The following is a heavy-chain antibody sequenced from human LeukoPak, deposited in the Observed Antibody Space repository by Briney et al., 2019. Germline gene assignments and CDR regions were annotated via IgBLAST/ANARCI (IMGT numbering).Heavy chain of an antibody. CDR2: IRYDGSNK. D-gene: IGHD3-9*01. CDR3: AKDSLYYDILTGFSYMDV. J-gene: IGHJ6*03. V-gene: IGHV3-30*02. Sequence: GGSLRLSCAASGFTFSSYGMHWVRQAPGKGLEWVAFIRYDGSNKYYADSVKGRFTISRDNSKNTLYLQMNSLRAEDTAVYYCAKDSLYYDILTGFSYMDVWGKGTTVTVSS. CDR1: GFTFSSYG.